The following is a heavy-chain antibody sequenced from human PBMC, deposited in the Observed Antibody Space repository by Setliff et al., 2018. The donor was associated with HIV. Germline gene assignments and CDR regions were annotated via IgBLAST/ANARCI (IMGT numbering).Heavy chain of an antibody. CDR2: ILDSGST. D-gene: IGHD7-27*01. CDR1: GASISSGGYY. Sequence: PSETLSLTCTVSGASISSGGYYWNWIRQLPGKGLEWIGYILDSGSTYYNPSLRGRLSMSIDTSANQFSVELTSVTAADTALYFCARVPNWGSAPFAYDVWGLGTMVTVSS. V-gene: IGHV4-31*03. J-gene: IGHJ3*01. CDR3: ARVPNWGSAPFAYDV.